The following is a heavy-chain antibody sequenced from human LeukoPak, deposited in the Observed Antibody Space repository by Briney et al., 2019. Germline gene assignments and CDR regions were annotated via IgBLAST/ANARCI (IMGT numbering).Heavy chain of an antibody. D-gene: IGHD3-16*02. V-gene: IGHV3-23*01. J-gene: IGHJ4*02. CDR2: ISGSGGST. CDR3: AKSVDYVWGSYRHKLSYYFDY. Sequence: GGSLRLSCAASGFTFSSYAMSWVRQAPGKGLEWVSAISGSGGSTYYADSVKGRFTISRDNSKNTLYLQMNSLRAEDTAVYYCAKSVDYVWGSYRHKLSYYFDYWGQGTLVTVSS. CDR1: GFTFSSYA.